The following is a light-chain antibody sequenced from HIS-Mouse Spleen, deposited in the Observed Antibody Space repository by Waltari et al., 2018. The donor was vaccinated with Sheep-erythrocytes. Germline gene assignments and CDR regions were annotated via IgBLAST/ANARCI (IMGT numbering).Light chain of an antibody. J-gene: IGKJ2*01. Sequence: DIQLTQSPSFLSASVGDRVTITCRASQGISSYLAWYQQKPGKAPKLLIYAASTLQSGVRSRFSGSGSGTEFTLTISSLQPEDFATYYCQQLNSYPHTFGHGTKLEIK. CDR3: QQLNSYPHT. CDR1: QGISSY. V-gene: IGKV1-9*01. CDR2: AAS.